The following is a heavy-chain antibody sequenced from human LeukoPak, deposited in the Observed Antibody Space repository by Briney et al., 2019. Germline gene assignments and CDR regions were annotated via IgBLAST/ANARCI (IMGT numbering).Heavy chain of an antibody. J-gene: IGHJ5*02. Sequence: GRPLRLSCAASGFTFRAHSMHWVRQAPGKGLEGVAFTSYDGRKKYYGDSVKGRFTISRDNSKNTLYLQMSALRAADTAVYYCTRNPEMQYWFDPWGQGTLVTVSS. CDR1: GFTFRAHS. CDR3: TRNPEMQYWFDP. D-gene: IGHD2/OR15-2a*01. V-gene: IGHV3-30*04. CDR2: TSYDGRKK.